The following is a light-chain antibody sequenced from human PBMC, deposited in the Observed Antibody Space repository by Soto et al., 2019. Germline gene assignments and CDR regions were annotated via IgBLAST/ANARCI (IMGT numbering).Light chain of an antibody. CDR2: GAS. J-gene: IGKJ1*01. Sequence: ENVLTQSPGTLSLSPGERATLSCRASLSVSSDYLAWYQQRPGQAPRLLVHGASLRATGIPDRITGTGSGTDFTLTISGLEPEDSAVYYCQQYNDWPQTFGQGTKVEIQ. CDR1: LSVSSDY. CDR3: QQYNDWPQT. V-gene: IGKV3-20*01.